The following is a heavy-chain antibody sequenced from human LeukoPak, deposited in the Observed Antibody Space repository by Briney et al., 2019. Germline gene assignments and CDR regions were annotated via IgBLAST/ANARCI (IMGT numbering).Heavy chain of an antibody. Sequence: SQTLSLTCSVSGGSISSGNYCWSWIRQPAGKGLEWIGHIYMSGNINYNPSLKSRVTISVDTSKNQFSLSLSSVTAADTAVYYCARLPTVTFFDYWGQGTLVTVSS. CDR3: ARLPTVTFFDY. CDR2: IYMSGNI. V-gene: IGHV4-61*09. CDR1: GGSISSGNYC. J-gene: IGHJ4*02. D-gene: IGHD4-17*01.